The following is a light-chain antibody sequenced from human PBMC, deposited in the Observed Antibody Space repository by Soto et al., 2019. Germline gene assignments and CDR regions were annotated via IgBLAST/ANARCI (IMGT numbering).Light chain of an antibody. V-gene: IGLV1-51*01. CDR2: DND. CDR3: GTWDTSLSVAV. CDR1: SSNIENNY. J-gene: IGLJ1*01. Sequence: QSVLTQPPSVSAAPGQKVTISCSGTSSNIENNYVFWYQQLPGTAPKLLIYDNDKRPSGIPDRFSGSKSGTPATLDITGLXTGDEADYYCGTWDTSLSVAVFGSGTKVTVL.